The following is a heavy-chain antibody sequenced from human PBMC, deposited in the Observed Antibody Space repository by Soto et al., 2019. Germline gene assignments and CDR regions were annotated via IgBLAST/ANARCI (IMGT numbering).Heavy chain of an antibody. CDR3: AREKGYISGPKNFDY. V-gene: IGHV4-30-4*01. CDR2: IYDSGSS. CDR1: GASISSGDYF. D-gene: IGHD5-12*01. J-gene: IGHJ4*02. Sequence: SETRSLTCTVSGASISSGDYFWIWIRQSPGKGLEWIGYIYDSGSSYYNPSLKSRVTMSVDTSKNQFSLKLRSVTAADTAVYYCAREKGYISGPKNFDYWGQGTLVTVSS.